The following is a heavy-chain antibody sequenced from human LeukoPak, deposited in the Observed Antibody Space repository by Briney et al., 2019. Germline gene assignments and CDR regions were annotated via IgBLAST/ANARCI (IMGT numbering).Heavy chain of an antibody. CDR2: ISWDGGST. CDR1: RFTFDDYT. CDR3: AKDMSGTTLYDAFDI. D-gene: IGHD1-1*01. Sequence: PGGSLRLFCAASRFTFDDYTMHWVRQAPGKGLEWVSLISWDGGSTYYADSVKGRFTISRDNSKNSLYLQMNSLRTEDTALYYCAKDMSGTTLYDAFDIWGQGTMVTVSS. J-gene: IGHJ3*02. V-gene: IGHV3-43*01.